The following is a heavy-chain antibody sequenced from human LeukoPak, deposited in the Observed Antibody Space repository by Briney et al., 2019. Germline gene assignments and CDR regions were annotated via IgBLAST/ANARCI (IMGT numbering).Heavy chain of an antibody. CDR2: INYSGST. J-gene: IGHJ1*01. V-gene: IGHV4-34*01. CDR1: GGSFSGYY. Sequence: SETLSLTCAVYGGSFSGYYWSWIRQPPGKGLEWIGEINYSGSTNYNPSLKSRVTVSVDTSKNQFSLKLSSVTAADTAVYYCARGPVGSSWYWSEYFQHWGQGTLVTVSS. CDR3: ARGPVGSSWYWSEYFQH. D-gene: IGHD6-13*01.